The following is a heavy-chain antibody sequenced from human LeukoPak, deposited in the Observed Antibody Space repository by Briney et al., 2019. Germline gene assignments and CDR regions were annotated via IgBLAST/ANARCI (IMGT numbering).Heavy chain of an antibody. CDR2: ISGSGGST. CDR3: AKDPNSSSSSLVDY. Sequence: GGSLRLSCAASGFTFSSYAMSWVRQAPGKGLEWVSAISGSGGSTYYADSVKGRFTISRDNSKNTLYLQMNSLGAEDTAVYYCAKDPNSSSSSLVDYWGQGTLVTVSS. V-gene: IGHV3-23*01. D-gene: IGHD6-6*01. J-gene: IGHJ4*02. CDR1: GFTFSSYA.